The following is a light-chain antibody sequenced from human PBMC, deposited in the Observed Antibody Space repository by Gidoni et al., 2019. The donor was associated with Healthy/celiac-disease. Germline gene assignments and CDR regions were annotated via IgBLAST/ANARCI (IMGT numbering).Light chain of an antibody. CDR2: WAS. V-gene: IGKV4-1*01. Sequence: DIVMRQSPDSLAVSLCERATINCNSSQSVLYSSNNKNYLAWYQPKPGQPPKLCIYWASTRESGVPDRFSGSGSGTDFTLTISSLQAEDVAVYYCQQYYSTPWTFGQGTKVEIK. CDR3: QQYYSTPWT. CDR1: QSVLYSSNNKNY. J-gene: IGKJ1*01.